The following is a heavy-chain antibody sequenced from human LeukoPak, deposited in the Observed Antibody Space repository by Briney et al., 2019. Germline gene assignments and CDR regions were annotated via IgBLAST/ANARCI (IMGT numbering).Heavy chain of an antibody. V-gene: IGHV3-33*08. CDR2: IWYGGSNK. J-gene: IGHJ4*02. CDR3: ASGQLDY. D-gene: IGHD6-6*01. Sequence: GGSLRLSCAASGFTFSSYGMHWVRQAPGKGLEWVAVIWYGGSNKYYADSVKGRFTISRDNSKNTVYLQMNSLRVEDTAVYYCASGQLDYWGQGTLVTVSS. CDR1: GFTFSSYG.